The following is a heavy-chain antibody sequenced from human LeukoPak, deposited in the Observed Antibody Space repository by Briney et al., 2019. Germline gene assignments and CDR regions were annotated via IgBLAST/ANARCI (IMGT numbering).Heavy chain of an antibody. Sequence: GGSLRLSCAASGFTFSTLDMSWVRQAPGKGLQWVSTISGAGGTTLFADSVKGRFSISRDNSNNKVFLQMNSLRVEDTAVYYCAKASGFDSSGFPIDVFDFWGQGLLVSVAS. CDR3: AKASGFDSSGFPIDVFDF. CDR1: GFTFSTLD. V-gene: IGHV3-23*01. J-gene: IGHJ4*02. D-gene: IGHD3-22*01. CDR2: ISGAGGTT.